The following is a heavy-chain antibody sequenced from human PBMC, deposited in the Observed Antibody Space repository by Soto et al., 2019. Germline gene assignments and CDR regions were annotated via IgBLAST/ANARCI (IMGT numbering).Heavy chain of an antibody. CDR2: INPSGGST. CDR3: ARDLPYDSSGYYPRFDP. D-gene: IGHD3-22*01. V-gene: IGHV1-46*01. J-gene: IGHJ5*02. CDR1: GYTFTSYY. Sequence: GASVKVSCKASGYTFTSYYMHWVRQAPGQGLEWMGIINPSGGSTSYAQKFQGRVTMTRDTSTSTVYMELSSLRSEDTAGYYCARDLPYDSSGYYPRFDPWGQGTLVTVSS.